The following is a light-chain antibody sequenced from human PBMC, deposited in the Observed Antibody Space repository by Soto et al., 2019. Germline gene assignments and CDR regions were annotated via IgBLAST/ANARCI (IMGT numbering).Light chain of an antibody. V-gene: IGKV3-20*01. Sequence: TKSPGTLSVSKGERATLSCRAAQGVTTNVAWYQQKSGQSPRLLIYDVSNRATGVPARFSGSGSETDFTLTISRLEPEDFAVYYCQQYGSSPLITFGQGTRLEIK. CDR3: QQYGSSPLIT. CDR1: QGVTTN. J-gene: IGKJ5*01. CDR2: DVS.